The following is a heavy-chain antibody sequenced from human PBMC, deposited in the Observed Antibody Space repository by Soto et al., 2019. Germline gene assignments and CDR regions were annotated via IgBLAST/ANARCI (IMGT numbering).Heavy chain of an antibody. V-gene: IGHV5-51*01. CDR2: IYPGDSDT. J-gene: IGHJ6*02. Sequence: GESLKISCKGSGYSFTSYWIGWVRQMPGKGLEWMGIIYPGDSDTRYSPSFQGQVTISADKSISTAYLQWSSLKASDTAMYYCARRGFRGYDFWSGLPYGMDVWGQGTTVTVSS. D-gene: IGHD3-3*01. CDR3: ARRGFRGYDFWSGLPYGMDV. CDR1: GYSFTSYW.